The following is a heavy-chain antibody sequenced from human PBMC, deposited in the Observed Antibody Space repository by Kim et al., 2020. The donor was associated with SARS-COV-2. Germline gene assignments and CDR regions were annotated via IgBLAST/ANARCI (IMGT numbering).Heavy chain of an antibody. D-gene: IGHD1-26*01. CDR2: IYYSGST. Sequence: SETLSLTCTVSGGSISSSSYYWGWIRQPPGKGLEWIGSIYYSGSTYYNPSLKSRVTISVDTSKNQFSLKLSSVTAADTAVYYCARRGAEDYWGQGTLVTVSS. J-gene: IGHJ4*02. CDR1: GGSISSSSYY. V-gene: IGHV4-39*07. CDR3: ARRGAEDY.